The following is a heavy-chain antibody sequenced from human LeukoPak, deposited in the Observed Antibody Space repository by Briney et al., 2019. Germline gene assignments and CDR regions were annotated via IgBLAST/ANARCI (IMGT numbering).Heavy chain of an antibody. Sequence: PSETLSLTCTVSGYSISSGYYWGWIRQPPGKGLEWIGSIYHSGSTYYNPSLKSRVTISVDTPKNQFSLKLSSVTAADTAVYYCARDEGDSSGYPPFDYWGQGTLVTVSS. CDR2: IYHSGST. V-gene: IGHV4-38-2*02. D-gene: IGHD3-22*01. CDR3: ARDEGDSSGYPPFDY. CDR1: GYSISSGYY. J-gene: IGHJ4*02.